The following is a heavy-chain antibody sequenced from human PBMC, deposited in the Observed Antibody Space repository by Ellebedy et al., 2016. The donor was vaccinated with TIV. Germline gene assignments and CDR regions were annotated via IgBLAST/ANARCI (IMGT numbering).Heavy chain of an antibody. CDR3: ARSAKGLFVLYYYYYMDV. CDR1: GGTFSSYA. V-gene: IGHV1-18*01. D-gene: IGHD3-16*01. J-gene: IGHJ6*03. Sequence: ASVKVSCXASGGTFSSYAISWVRQAPGQGLEWMGWISAYNGNTNYAQKLQGRVTMTTDTSTSTAYMELRSLRSDDTAVYYCARSAKGLFVLYYYYYMDVWGKGTTVTVSS. CDR2: ISAYNGNT.